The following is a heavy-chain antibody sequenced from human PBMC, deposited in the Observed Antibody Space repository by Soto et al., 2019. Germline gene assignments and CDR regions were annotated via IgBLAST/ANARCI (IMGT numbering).Heavy chain of an antibody. CDR3: ARVIAARLYYYGMDV. CDR1: GFTFENYW. V-gene: IGHV3-7*01. Sequence: GGSLRLSCAASGFTFENYWMTWFRQAPGEGLEWVANIKQDGSEKNYVGSVKGRFTIFRDNAKKSVYLQMNSLRAEDTAVYFCARVIAARLYYYGMDVWGQGTTVTVSS. J-gene: IGHJ6*02. D-gene: IGHD6-6*01. CDR2: IKQDGSEK.